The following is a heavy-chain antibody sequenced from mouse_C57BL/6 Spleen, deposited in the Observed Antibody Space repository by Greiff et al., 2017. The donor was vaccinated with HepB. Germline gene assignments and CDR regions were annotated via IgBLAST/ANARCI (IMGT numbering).Heavy chain of an antibody. CDR1: GYAFSSYW. D-gene: IGHD1-1*01. Sequence: VQLQQSGAELVKPGASVKISCKASGYAFSSYWMNWVKQRPGKGLEWIGQIYPGDGDTNYNGKFKGKATLTADKSSSTAYMQLSSLTSEDSAVYFCARNYGCSHWYFDDWGTGTTVTVSS. CDR2: IYPGDGDT. CDR3: ARNYGCSHWYFDD. J-gene: IGHJ1*03. V-gene: IGHV1-80*01.